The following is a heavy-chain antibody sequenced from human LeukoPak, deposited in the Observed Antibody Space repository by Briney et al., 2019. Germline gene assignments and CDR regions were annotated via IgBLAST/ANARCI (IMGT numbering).Heavy chain of an antibody. CDR3: ARGGYRGYFDY. CDR2: IYYSGST. D-gene: IGHD5-18*01. J-gene: IGHJ4*02. V-gene: IGHV4-39*07. CDR1: GGSISSSSYY. Sequence: SETLSLTCTVSGGSISSSSYYWGWIRQSPGKGLEWIGSIYYSGSTYYNPSLKSRVTISVDTSKNQLSLKLSSVTAADTAVYYCARGGYRGYFDYWGQGTLVTVSS.